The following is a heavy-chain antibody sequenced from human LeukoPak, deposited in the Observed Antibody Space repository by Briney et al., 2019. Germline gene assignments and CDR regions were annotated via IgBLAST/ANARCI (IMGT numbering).Heavy chain of an antibody. J-gene: IGHJ3*01. Sequence: SETLSLTCTVSGGSISSYYWSWIRQPPGKGMEWIGYIYYSGSTDYNSSLKSRVTMSIDTSKNQFYLKLSSATAADTAVYYCARNQVLPFDVFNLWGQGTMVTVSS. CDR1: GGSISSYY. V-gene: IGHV4-59*08. D-gene: IGHD1-14*01. CDR2: IYYSGST. CDR3: ARNQVLPFDVFNL.